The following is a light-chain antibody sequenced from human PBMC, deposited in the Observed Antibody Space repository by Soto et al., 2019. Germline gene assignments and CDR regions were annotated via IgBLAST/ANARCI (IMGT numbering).Light chain of an antibody. CDR1: SSNIGNHY. CDR2: KNT. J-gene: IGLJ2*01. CDR3: ATWDDSLSGVL. V-gene: IGLV1-47*01. Sequence: QSVLTQSPSVSGAPRQRVTISCSGSSSNIGNHYVYWHQQLPGMAPRLLIYKNTQRPSGIPDRFSGSKSGTSASLAIYGLRSEDEADYYCATWDDSLSGVLFGGGTKVTVL.